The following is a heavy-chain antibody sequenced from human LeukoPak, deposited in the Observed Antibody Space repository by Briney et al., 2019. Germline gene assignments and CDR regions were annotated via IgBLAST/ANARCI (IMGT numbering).Heavy chain of an antibody. J-gene: IGHJ5*02. CDR1: GGSISSSSYY. D-gene: IGHD5-18*01. Sequence: SETLSLTCTVSGGSISSSSYYWGWIRQPPGKGLEWIGSIYYSGSTYYNPSPKSRVTISVDTSKNQFSLKLSSVTAADTAVYYCARHGGYSYGWDWFDPWGQGTLVTVSS. CDR2: IYYSGST. V-gene: IGHV4-39*01. CDR3: ARHGGYSYGWDWFDP.